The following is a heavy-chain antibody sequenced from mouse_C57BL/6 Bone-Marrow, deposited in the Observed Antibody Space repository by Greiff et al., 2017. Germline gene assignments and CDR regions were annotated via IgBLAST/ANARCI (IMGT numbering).Heavy chain of an antibody. V-gene: IGHV5-4*01. Sequence: EVHLVESGGGLVKPGGSLKLSCAASGFTFSSYAMSWVRQTPEKRLEWVATISDGGSYTYYPDNVKGRFTISRDNAKNNLYLQMSHLKSEDTAMYYCARGGFFDYYGSSSAYWGQGTLVTVSA. J-gene: IGHJ3*01. CDR3: ARGGFFDYYGSSSAY. CDR2: ISDGGSYT. D-gene: IGHD1-1*01. CDR1: GFTFSSYA.